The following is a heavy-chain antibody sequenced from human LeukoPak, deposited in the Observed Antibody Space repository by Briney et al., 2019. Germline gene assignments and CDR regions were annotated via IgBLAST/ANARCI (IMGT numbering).Heavy chain of an antibody. CDR1: GFTFDDYA. V-gene: IGHV3-9*01. J-gene: IGHJ3*01. Sequence: GGSLRLSCAASGFTFDDYAMHWVRQAPGKGLEWVSGISWNSGSIGYADSVKGRFTISRDNAKNSLSLHMNSLRAKDTAVYYCARDQGYCTSVSCRGDAFDVWGQGSMVSVSA. D-gene: IGHD2-2*01. CDR3: ARDQGYCTSVSCRGDAFDV. CDR2: ISWNSGSI.